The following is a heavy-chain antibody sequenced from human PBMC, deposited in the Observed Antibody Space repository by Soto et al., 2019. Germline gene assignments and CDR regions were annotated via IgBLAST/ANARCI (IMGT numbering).Heavy chain of an antibody. Sequence: ASLKVSCKASGYTFTSCYMHWVRQAPGQGLEWMGIINPSGGSTSYAQKFQGRVTMTRDTSTSTVYMELSSLRSEDTAVYYCARGSKTGTTLYWGQGTLVTVSS. J-gene: IGHJ4*02. CDR1: GYTFTSCY. V-gene: IGHV1-46*01. CDR2: INPSGGST. CDR3: ARGSKTGTTLY. D-gene: IGHD1-7*01.